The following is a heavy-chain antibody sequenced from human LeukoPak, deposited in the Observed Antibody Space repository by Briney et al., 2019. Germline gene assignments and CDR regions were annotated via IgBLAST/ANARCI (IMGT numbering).Heavy chain of an antibody. V-gene: IGHV3-11*01. CDR1: GFTFSDYY. CDR2: ISSSGSTI. CDR3: ARDESPEWELHYYFGY. Sequence: GGSLRLSCAASGFTFSDYYMSWIRQAPGKGLEWVSYISSSGSTIYYADSVKGRFTISRDNAKNSLYLQMNSLRAEDTAVYYCARDESPEWELHYYFGYWGQGTLVTVSS. D-gene: IGHD1-26*01. J-gene: IGHJ4*02.